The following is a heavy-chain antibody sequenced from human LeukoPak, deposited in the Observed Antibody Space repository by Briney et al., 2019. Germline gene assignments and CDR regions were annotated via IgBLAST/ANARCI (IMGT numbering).Heavy chain of an antibody. V-gene: IGHV1-69*05. J-gene: IGHJ4*02. CDR3: AAEIADSGSYRYYFDY. CDR2: IIPIFGTA. D-gene: IGHD1-26*01. CDR1: GGTFSSYA. Sequence: SVKVSCKASGGTFSSYAISWVRQAPGQGLEWMGGIIPIFGTANYAQKFQGRVTITTDESTSTAYMELSSLRSEDTAVYYCAAEIADSGSYRYYFDYRGQGTLVTVSS.